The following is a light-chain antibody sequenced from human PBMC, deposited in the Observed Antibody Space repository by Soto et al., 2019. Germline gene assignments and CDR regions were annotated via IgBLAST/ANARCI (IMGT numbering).Light chain of an antibody. J-gene: IGKJ1*01. V-gene: IGKV3-15*01. Sequence: EIVMTQSPATLSVSPGERATLSCRASQSVSSNLAWYQQKPGQAPRLLIYGASTRATGIPARFSGSGSGTEFTLTISSLQSEDFAVYYCQHYNNSPQTFGQGTKVEIK. CDR2: GAS. CDR3: QHYNNSPQT. CDR1: QSVSSN.